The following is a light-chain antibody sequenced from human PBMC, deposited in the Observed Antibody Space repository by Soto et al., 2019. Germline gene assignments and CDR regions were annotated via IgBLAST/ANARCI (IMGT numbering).Light chain of an antibody. Sequence: QTFLTQPPYASGSPGQSFTISCTGTKSDIGVYDFVSWYQHHPGKAPRLIIYEVVQRPSGVPDRFSGSKSGNTASLTVSGLQAADEADYFCKSYAGSNTYVFGSGTKVTVL. J-gene: IGLJ1*01. CDR3: KSYAGSNTYV. V-gene: IGLV2-8*01. CDR1: KSDIGVYDF. CDR2: EVV.